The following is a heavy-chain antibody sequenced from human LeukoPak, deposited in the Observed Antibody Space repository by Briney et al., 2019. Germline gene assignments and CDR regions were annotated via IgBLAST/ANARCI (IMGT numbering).Heavy chain of an antibody. V-gene: IGHV4-34*01. CDR2: INHSGST. Sequence: SETLSLTCSVYGGSFSAYYWTWIRQPPGKGLEWIGEINHSGSTNYNPSLKSRVTISVDTSKNQFSLKLSSVTAADTAVYYCARTPGYCSGGSCWYYFDYWGQGTLVTVSS. CDR3: ARTPGYCSGGSCWYYFDY. CDR1: GGSFSAYY. J-gene: IGHJ4*02. D-gene: IGHD2-15*01.